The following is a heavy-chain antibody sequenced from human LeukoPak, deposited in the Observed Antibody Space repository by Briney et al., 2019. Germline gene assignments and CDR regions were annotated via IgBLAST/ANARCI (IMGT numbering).Heavy chain of an antibody. CDR3: SRDRGVRGDIIANYLDQ. J-gene: IGHJ4*02. CDR2: TWNGKNDK. CDR1: GYTFTHYY. Sequence: SCTASGYTFTHYYMHLCLQAPGKGLGWVAVTWNGKNDKYYADSVKGRFTISRDDSKNTLYLQMNSLRAEDTAVYFCSRDRGVRGDIIANYLDQWGQGTLVTVSS. V-gene: IGHV3-33*01. D-gene: IGHD3-10*01.